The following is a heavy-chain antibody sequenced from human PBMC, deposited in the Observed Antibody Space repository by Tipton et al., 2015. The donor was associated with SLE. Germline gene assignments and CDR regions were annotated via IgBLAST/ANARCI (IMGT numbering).Heavy chain of an antibody. CDR2: ISYDGSNK. Sequence: SLRLSCAASGFTFSSYAMHWVRQAPGKGLEWVAVISYDGSNKYYADSVKGRFTISRDNSKNTLYLQMNSLRAEDTAVYYCARGEAYCSGGSCYGHFDYWGQGTLVTVSS. CDR3: ARGEAYCSGGSCYGHFDY. V-gene: IGHV3-30-3*01. D-gene: IGHD2-15*01. CDR1: GFTFSSYA. J-gene: IGHJ4*02.